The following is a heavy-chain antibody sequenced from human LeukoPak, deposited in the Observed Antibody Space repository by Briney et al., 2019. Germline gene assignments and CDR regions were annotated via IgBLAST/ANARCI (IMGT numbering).Heavy chain of an antibody. CDR3: ARHSDSGHRTPIDY. CDR2: MYYSGST. D-gene: IGHD1-26*01. J-gene: IGHJ4*02. CDR1: GGSISSSSYY. V-gene: IGHV4-39*01. Sequence: PSETLSLTCTVSGGSISSSSYYWGWIRQPPGKGLEWIGSMYYSGSTYYNPSLKSRVTISVDTSKNQLSLKLTSVTAADTAVYYCARHSDSGHRTPIDYWGQGTLVTVSS.